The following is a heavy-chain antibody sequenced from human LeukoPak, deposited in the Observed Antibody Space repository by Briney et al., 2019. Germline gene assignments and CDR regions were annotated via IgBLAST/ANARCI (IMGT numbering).Heavy chain of an antibody. J-gene: IGHJ4*02. CDR1: GFTFNSYA. CDR3: ARQLGYCTDGSCYFDY. CDR2: ISTSGGDT. V-gene: IGHV3-23*01. D-gene: IGHD2-15*01. Sequence: PGGSLILSCSASGFTFNSYAMSWVRRTSGRGLQWLSAISTSGGDTYYADSVKGRFTISRDNSRNTLHLQMNSLRAEDTAVYFCARQLGYCTDGSCYFDYWGQGTLVTVSS.